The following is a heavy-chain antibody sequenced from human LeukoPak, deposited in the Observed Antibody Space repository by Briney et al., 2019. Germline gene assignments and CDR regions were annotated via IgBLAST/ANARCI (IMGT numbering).Heavy chain of an antibody. V-gene: IGHV4-39*07. J-gene: IGHJ5*02. CDR2: IYSTGSA. D-gene: IGHD6-19*01. CDR1: SGSVNSGSYC. Sequence: SETLSLTCSVSSGSVNSGSYCWSWIRQPPGKGLEWIGNIYSTGSAYYNPSLKSRVTMSVDTSKNQFSLKLSSVTAADTAVYYCARTSRTAVAGTGRGYNWFDPWGQGILVTVSS. CDR3: ARTSRTAVAGTGRGYNWFDP.